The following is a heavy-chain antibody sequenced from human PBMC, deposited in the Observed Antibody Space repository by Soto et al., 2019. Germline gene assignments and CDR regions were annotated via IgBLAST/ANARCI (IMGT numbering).Heavy chain of an antibody. J-gene: IGHJ6*02. V-gene: IGHV3-30*18. D-gene: IGHD6-13*01. CDR3: AKDDGSWAASYYYYGMDV. CDR2: ISYDGSNK. CDR1: GFTFSSYG. Sequence: GGSLRLSCAASGFTFSSYGMHWVRQAPGKGLEWVAVISYDGSNKYYADSVKGRFTISRDNSKNTLYLQMNSLRAEDTAVYYCAKDDGSWAASYYYYGMDVWGQGTTVTVSS.